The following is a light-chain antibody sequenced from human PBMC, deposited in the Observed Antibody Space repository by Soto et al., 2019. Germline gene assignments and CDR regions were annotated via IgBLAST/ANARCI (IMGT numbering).Light chain of an antibody. V-gene: IGKV3-15*01. CDR1: QSVDIN. Sequence: PAAHSVSKGGRVTLSCRASQSVDINLAWYQQKPGQAPRLLIYGASTRATDMPGRFSGRGAGAEFTLTISSLQSEDFAVYYCQQYSSWPRTFGQRSMA. CDR3: QQYSSWPRT. CDR2: GAS. J-gene: IGKJ1*01.